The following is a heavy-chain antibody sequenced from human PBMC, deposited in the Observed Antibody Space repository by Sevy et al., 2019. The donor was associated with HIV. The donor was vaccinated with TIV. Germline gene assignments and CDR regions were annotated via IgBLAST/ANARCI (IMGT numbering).Heavy chain of an antibody. CDR3: AKELGYCSSTSCQGEPPHGGDAFDI. CDR2: ISYDGSNK. J-gene: IGHJ3*02. CDR1: GFTFSSYG. Sequence: GGSLRLSCAASGFTFSSYGMHWVRQAPGKGLEWVAVISYDGSNKYYADSVKGRFTISRDNSKNTLYLQMNSLGAEDTAVYYCAKELGYCSSTSCQGEPPHGGDAFDIWGQRTMVTVSS. D-gene: IGHD2-2*01. V-gene: IGHV3-30*18.